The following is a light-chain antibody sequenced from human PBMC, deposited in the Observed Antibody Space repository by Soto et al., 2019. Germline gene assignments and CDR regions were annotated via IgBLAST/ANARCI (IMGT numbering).Light chain of an antibody. J-gene: IGLJ2*01. CDR2: NNN. V-gene: IGLV1-44*01. CDR3: AAWDGGLSGPV. CDR1: TSNIGSNT. Sequence: QAVVTQPPSASGTPGQRVTISCSGSTSNIGSNTVNWYQQLPRTAPKLLIYNNNNRPSGVPDRFSASKSGTSAALAISGLQSEDEADYYCAAWDGGLSGPVFGGGTKLTVL.